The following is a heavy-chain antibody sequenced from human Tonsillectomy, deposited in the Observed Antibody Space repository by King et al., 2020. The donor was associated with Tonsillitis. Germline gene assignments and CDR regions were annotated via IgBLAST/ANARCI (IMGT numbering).Heavy chain of an antibody. CDR2: IKSKSDGGTT. V-gene: IGHV3-15*01. CDR1: GFTFNTAW. Sequence: VQLVESGGGLVKPGGSLRLSCAASGFTFNTAWMTWVRQGPGQGLEVIGRIKSKSDGGTTEYAAPVKGRFTISRDDSKNTLYLQMNTLKTEDTAVYYCITEKYCSGGSCYGYWGQGTLVTVSS. D-gene: IGHD2-15*01. J-gene: IGHJ4*02. CDR3: ITEKYCSGGSCYGY.